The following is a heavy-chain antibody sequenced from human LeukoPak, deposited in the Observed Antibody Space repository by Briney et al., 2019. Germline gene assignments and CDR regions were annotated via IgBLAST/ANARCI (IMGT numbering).Heavy chain of an antibody. CDR1: GGSISSGGYY. D-gene: IGHD1-1*01. V-gene: IGHV4-31*03. CDR3: AREPVAQQLLDY. CDR2: IYYSGST. J-gene: IGHJ4*02. Sequence: SQTLSLTCTVSGGSISSGGYYWSWIRQHPGKGLEWIGYIYYSGSTYYNPSLKSRVTISVDTSKNQFSLKLSSVTAADTAVYYCAREPVAQQLLDYWGQGTLVTVSS.